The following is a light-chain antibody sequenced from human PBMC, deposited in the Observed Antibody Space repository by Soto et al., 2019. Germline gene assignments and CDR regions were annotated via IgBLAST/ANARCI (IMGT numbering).Light chain of an antibody. V-gene: IGKV3-20*01. Sequence: EIVLTQSPGTLSLSPGERATLSCRASQSISSSYLACYQQRPGQAPRLLIFGASDRATGIPDRFSGSGSGTDFTLTISRLEPEDFAVYYCQQYTNSPPEFTFGPGTKVDSK. CDR1: QSISSSY. J-gene: IGKJ3*01. CDR2: GAS. CDR3: QQYTNSPPEFT.